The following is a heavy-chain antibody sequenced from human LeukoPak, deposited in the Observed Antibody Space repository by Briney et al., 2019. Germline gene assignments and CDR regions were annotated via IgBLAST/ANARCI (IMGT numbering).Heavy chain of an antibody. Sequence: GSLRLSCAASGFTFDDYAMSWVRQAPGKGLEWIGEINHSGSTNYNPSLKSRVTISVDTSKNQFSLKLSSVTAADTAVYYCARGTRAAAGYYYYYYYMDVWGKGTTVTVSS. J-gene: IGHJ6*03. V-gene: IGHV4-34*01. CDR1: GFTFDDYA. CDR2: INHSGST. CDR3: ARGTRAAAGYYYYYYYMDV. D-gene: IGHD6-13*01.